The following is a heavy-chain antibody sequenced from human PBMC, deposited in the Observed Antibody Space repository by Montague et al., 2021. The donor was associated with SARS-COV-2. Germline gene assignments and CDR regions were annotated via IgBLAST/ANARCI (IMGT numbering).Heavy chain of an antibody. Sequence: SEILSLTCAVYGGSFSGHYWSWIRQPPEKGLEWIGEINQSGRTNNNPSLKSRVIISVDTSKNQFSLKLSSVTAADTAVYYCARRGSSVWGVTVSAELDYWGQGILVIVSS. CDR1: GGSFSGHY. D-gene: IGHD3-10*01. CDR2: INQSGRT. CDR3: ARRGSSVWGVTVSAELDY. V-gene: IGHV4-34*01. J-gene: IGHJ4*02.